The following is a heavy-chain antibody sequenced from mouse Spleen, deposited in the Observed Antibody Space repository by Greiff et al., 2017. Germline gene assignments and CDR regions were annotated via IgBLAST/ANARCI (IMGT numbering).Heavy chain of an antibody. CDR3: VGAMEY. J-gene: IGHJ4*01. Sequence: QVQLKESGPGLVAPSQSLFITCTVSGFSLTSYELNWVRQPPGKGLEWLGVIWTGGSTNYNSALISSLSISKENSKSLVFLKMNSLQTEDTAIYYCVGAMEYGGQGTSVTVSA. V-gene: IGHV2S3*01. CDR2: IWTGGST. CDR1: GFSLTSYE.